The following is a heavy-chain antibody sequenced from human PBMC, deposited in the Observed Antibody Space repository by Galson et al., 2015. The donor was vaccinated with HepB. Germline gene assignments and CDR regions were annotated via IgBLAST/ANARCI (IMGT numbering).Heavy chain of an antibody. CDR1: GGSFSGYY. V-gene: IGHV4-34*01. Sequence: ETLSLTCAVYGGSFSGYYWSWIRQPPGKGLEWIGEINHSGSTNYNPSLKSRVTISVDTSKNQFSLKLSSVTAADTAVYYCARGSRAAARLRLNWFDPWGQGTLVTVSS. D-gene: IGHD6-6*01. J-gene: IGHJ5*02. CDR2: INHSGST. CDR3: ARGSRAAARLRLNWFDP.